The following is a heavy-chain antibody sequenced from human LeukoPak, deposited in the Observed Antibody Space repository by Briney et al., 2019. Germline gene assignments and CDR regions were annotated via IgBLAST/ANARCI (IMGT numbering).Heavy chain of an antibody. CDR1: GFTFDDYG. CDR3: ARGTDFWSGYDLYFDY. CDR2: INWNGGST. Sequence: RPGGSLRLSCAASGFTFDDYGMSWVRQAPGKGLEWVSGINWNGGSTGYADSVKGRFTISRDNAKNSLYLQMNSLRAEDTALYYCARGTDFWSGYDLYFDYWGQGTLVTVSS. V-gene: IGHV3-20*04. J-gene: IGHJ4*02. D-gene: IGHD3-3*01.